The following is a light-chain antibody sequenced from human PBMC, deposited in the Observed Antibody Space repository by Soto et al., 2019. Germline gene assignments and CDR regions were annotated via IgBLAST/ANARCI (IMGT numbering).Light chain of an antibody. CDR2: LVS. J-gene: IGKJ5*01. V-gene: IGKV2-28*01. CDR3: MQSLQPLT. Sequence: DIVLTQSPLSLPVTPGEPASISCRSSQSLLHTNGFTYLDWYLQKPGQSPQLLIYLVSNRASGVPDRFTGSGSGTDFTLKISRVEAEDVGVYYCMQSLQPLTFGQGTRLEIE. CDR1: QSLLHTNGFTY.